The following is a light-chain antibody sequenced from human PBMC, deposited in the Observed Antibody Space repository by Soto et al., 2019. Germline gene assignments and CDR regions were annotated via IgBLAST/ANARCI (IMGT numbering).Light chain of an antibody. V-gene: IGLV2-23*01. J-gene: IGLJ3*02. CDR3: CSYAGSSTVV. Sequence: QSALTQPASVSGSPGQSITISCTGNSSDVGSYNLVSWYQQHPGKAPQLMIYEGSKRPSGVSNRFSGSKSGNTASLTISGLQAEDEADYYCCSYAGSSTVVFGGGTKLTVL. CDR1: SSDVGSYNL. CDR2: EGS.